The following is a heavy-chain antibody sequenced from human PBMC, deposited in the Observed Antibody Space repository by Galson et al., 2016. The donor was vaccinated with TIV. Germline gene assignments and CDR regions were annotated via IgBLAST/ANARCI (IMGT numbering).Heavy chain of an antibody. V-gene: IGHV3-66*02. Sequence: SLRLSCAASRLSVSINYMTWVRQAPGKGLEWVSLISDGGNTYYPDSVRGRFTISRDNSKSTLYLQMNSLTVEDTAVYYCARDRVVDATYYYYYYGMDVWGQGTAVTVSS. J-gene: IGHJ6*02. CDR3: ARDRVVDATYYYYYYGMDV. CDR1: RLSVSINY. D-gene: IGHD2-15*01. CDR2: ISDGGNT.